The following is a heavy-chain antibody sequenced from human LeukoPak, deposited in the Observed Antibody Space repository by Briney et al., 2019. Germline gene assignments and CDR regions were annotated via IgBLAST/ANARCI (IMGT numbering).Heavy chain of an antibody. Sequence: PGGSLRLSCAASGFTFSSYAMSWVRQAPGKGLEWVSAISGSGGSTYYADSVKGRFTISRDNSKNTLYLQMNSLRAEDTAVCYCAATVWSIFGVVTQYYFDYWGQGTLVTVSS. CDR1: GFTFSSYA. CDR2: ISGSGGST. D-gene: IGHD3-3*01. CDR3: AATVWSIFGVVTQYYFDY. J-gene: IGHJ4*02. V-gene: IGHV3-23*01.